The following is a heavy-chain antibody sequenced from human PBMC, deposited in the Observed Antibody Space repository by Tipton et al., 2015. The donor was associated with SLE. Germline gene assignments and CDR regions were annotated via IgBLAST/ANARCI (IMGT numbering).Heavy chain of an antibody. Sequence: TLSLTCTVSGGSISSHYWSWIRQPPGKGLEWIGEINHGGSTNYNPSLKSRVTISVDTSKNQFSLKLSSMTAADTAMYYCGGYYDFGSDAFDIWGQGTMVTVSS. CDR2: INHGGST. CDR3: GGYYDFGSDAFDI. J-gene: IGHJ3*02. D-gene: IGHD3-3*01. V-gene: IGHV4-34*01. CDR1: GGSISSHY.